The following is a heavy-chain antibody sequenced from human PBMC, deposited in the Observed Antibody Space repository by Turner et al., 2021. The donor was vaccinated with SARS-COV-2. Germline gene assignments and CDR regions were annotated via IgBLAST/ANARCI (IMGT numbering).Heavy chain of an antibody. CDR1: GGSITNNYDY. Sequence: LQLQASGPGLVKPSETLSLTCTVSGGSITNNYDYWGWIRQPPGKGLEWIGSIYYSGNTYYNPSLKSRVTISVDTSKSQFSLKLSSVTAADTAVYYCARLPERYFFDYWGQGALVTVSS. CDR2: IYYSGNT. V-gene: IGHV4-39*01. J-gene: IGHJ4*02. CDR3: ARLPERYFFDY.